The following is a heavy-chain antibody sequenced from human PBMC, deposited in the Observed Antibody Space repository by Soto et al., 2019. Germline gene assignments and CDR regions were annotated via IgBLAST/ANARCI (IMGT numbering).Heavy chain of an antibody. J-gene: IGHJ6*03. V-gene: IGHV3-9*01. Sequence: GGSLRLSCAASGCTFDDYAMRWIRQAPGKGLEWVSGISWNSGSIGYADSVKGRFTISRDNAKNSLYLQMNSLRAEDTALYYCAKDIGTVTTSRMDVWGKGTTVTVSS. CDR3: AKDIGTVTTSRMDV. D-gene: IGHD4-17*01. CDR2: ISWNSGSI. CDR1: GCTFDDYA.